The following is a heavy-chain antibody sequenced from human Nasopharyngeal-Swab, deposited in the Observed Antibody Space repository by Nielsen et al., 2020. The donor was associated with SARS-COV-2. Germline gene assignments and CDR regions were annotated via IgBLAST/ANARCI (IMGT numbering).Heavy chain of an antibody. J-gene: IGHJ4*02. CDR3: ARPQWLDPWYFDY. CDR2: IYPGDSDT. CDR1: GYSFTSYW. V-gene: IGHV5-51*01. D-gene: IGHD6-19*01. Sequence: GESLKISCKGSGYSFTSYWIGWVCQTPGKGLEWVGIIYPGDSDTRYRPSFQGQVTISADKSITTAYLQWSSLKASDTAMYYCARPQWLDPWYFDYWGQGTLVTVSS.